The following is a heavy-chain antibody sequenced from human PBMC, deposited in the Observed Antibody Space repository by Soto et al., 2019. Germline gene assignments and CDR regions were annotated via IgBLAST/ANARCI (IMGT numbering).Heavy chain of an antibody. CDR2: INAGHSNT. J-gene: IGHJ4*02. CDR1: GYTFTSYA. Sequence: QVQLVQSGAEEKKPGASVKVSCKASGYTFTSYAMHWVRQAPGQRLEWMGWINAGHSNTKYSQKFQGRVTITRDTSACTAYMELSSLRSEDTAVYYCARGSGYYYWDDYWGQGTLVTVSS. V-gene: IGHV1-3*05. D-gene: IGHD3-22*01. CDR3: ARGSGYYYWDDY.